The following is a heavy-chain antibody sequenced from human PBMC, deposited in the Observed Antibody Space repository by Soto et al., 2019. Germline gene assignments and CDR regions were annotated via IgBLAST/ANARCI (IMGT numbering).Heavy chain of an antibody. CDR2: ISAYTSKT. CDR1: GYTFTTYG. CDR3: ARDLPFYGDSGGYFDY. D-gene: IGHD4-17*01. V-gene: IGHV1-18*01. J-gene: IGHJ4*02. Sequence: GASVKVSCKASGYTFTTYGISWVRQAPGQGLEWLGWISAYTSKTHYAQKLQGRLTMTTDTSTSTTYMEMRSLGPDDTAVYFCARDLPFYGDSGGYFDYWGPGTLVTVSS.